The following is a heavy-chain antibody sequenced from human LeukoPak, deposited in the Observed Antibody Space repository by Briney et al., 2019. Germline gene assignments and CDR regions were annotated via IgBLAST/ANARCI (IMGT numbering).Heavy chain of an antibody. V-gene: IGHV4-61*02. Sequence: SETLSLTCTVSGGSISSGSYYWSWIRQPAGKGLEWIGRIYTSGSTNYNPSLKSRVTISVDKSKNQFSLKLSSVTAADTAVYYCAREPQGYGYYFDYWGQGTLVTVSS. D-gene: IGHD4-17*01. CDR2: IYTSGST. CDR1: GGSISSGSYY. J-gene: IGHJ4*02. CDR3: AREPQGYGYYFDY.